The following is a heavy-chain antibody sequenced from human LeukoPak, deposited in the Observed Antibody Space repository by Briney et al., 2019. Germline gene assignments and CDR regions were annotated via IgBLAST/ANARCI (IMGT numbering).Heavy chain of an antibody. CDR2: ISYDGSNK. CDR3: AKFNRGVAVAGLDY. J-gene: IGHJ4*02. V-gene: IGHV3-30*18. D-gene: IGHD6-19*01. Sequence: GGSLRLSCAASGFTFSNYGMHWVRQAPDKGLDWVAVISYDGSNKYYADSVKGRFTISRDNSKNTLYLQMNSLRAEDTAVYYCAKFNRGVAVAGLDYWGQGTLVTVSS. CDR1: GFTFSNYG.